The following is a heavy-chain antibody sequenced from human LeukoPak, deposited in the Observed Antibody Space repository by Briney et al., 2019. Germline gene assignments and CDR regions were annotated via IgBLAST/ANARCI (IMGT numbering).Heavy chain of an antibody. V-gene: IGHV4-31*03. CDR3: AREHYDILAPYYYYGMDV. Sequence: SQTLSLTCTVSGGSISGGGYYWSWIRQHPGKGLEWIGYIYYSGSTSYNPSLKSRVTISVDTSKNQFSLKLSSVTAADAAVYYCAREHYDILAPYYYYGMDVWGQGTTVTVSS. CDR2: IYYSGST. J-gene: IGHJ6*02. CDR1: GGSISGGGYY. D-gene: IGHD3-9*01.